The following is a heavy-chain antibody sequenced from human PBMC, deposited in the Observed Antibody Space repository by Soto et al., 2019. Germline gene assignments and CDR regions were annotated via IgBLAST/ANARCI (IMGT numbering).Heavy chain of an antibody. Sequence: RLSCAASGFAFSSHPMSWVRQAPEKGLEWVAGISDGGDLTYNADSVRGRFTISRDNSRDTLYLQMNSPRAEDTAVYYCARRVIGSSRAFDIWGQGTMVTVSS. J-gene: IGHJ3*02. CDR1: GFAFSSHP. CDR2: ISDGGDLT. V-gene: IGHV3-23*01. D-gene: IGHD3-10*01. CDR3: ARRVIGSSRAFDI.